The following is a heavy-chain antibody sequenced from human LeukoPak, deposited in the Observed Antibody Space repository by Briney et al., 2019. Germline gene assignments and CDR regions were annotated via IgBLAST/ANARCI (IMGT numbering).Heavy chain of an antibody. CDR2: IYPGDSNI. J-gene: IGHJ4*02. CDR1: GYTFTGYY. D-gene: IGHD7-27*01. V-gene: IGHV5-51*01. CDR3: ARENWGSGDY. Sequence: KVSCKASGYTFTGYYMHWVRQVPGKGLEWMGIIYPGDSNIKYSPSFEGQVTISTDESINTVYLQWSSLKASDTAIYYCARENWGSGDYWGQGTLVTVSS.